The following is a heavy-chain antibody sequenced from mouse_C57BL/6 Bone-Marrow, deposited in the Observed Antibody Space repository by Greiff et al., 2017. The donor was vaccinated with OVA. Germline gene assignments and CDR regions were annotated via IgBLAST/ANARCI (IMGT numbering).Heavy chain of an antibody. CDR3: ARYLSYGYFDY. J-gene: IGHJ2*01. V-gene: IGHV1-64*01. CDR2: IHPNSGST. D-gene: IGHD2-1*01. Sequence: QVQLQQPGAELVKPGASVKLSCKASGYTFTSYWMHWVKQRPGQGLEWIGMIHPNSGSTNYNEKFKSKATLTVDKSSSTAYMQLSSLTSEDSAVYYCARYLSYGYFDYWGQGTTLTVSS. CDR1: GYTFTSYW.